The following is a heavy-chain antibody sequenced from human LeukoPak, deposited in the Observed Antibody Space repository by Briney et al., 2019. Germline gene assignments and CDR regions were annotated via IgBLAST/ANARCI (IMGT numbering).Heavy chain of an antibody. Sequence: AGGSLRLSCAASGFTFSSYSMNWVRQAPGKGLEWVSAISGSGGSTYYADSVKGRFTISRDNSKNTLYLQMNSLRAEDTAVYYCAKNDYYDSSGCWGQGTLVTVSS. CDR1: GFTFSSYS. CDR3: AKNDYYDSSGC. J-gene: IGHJ4*02. CDR2: ISGSGGST. V-gene: IGHV3-23*01. D-gene: IGHD3-22*01.